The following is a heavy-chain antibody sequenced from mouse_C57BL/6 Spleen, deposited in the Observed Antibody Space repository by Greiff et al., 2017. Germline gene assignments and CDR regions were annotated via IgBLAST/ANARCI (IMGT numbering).Heavy chain of an antibody. D-gene: IGHD2-3*01. Sequence: EVKLVESGGGLVQSGRSLRLSCETSGFTFSDFYMEWVRQAPGKGLEWIAASRNKANDYTTEYSATVKGRFIVSRDTSQSILYLQMNALRAEDTAIYYCARDADGSYWYFDVWGTGTTVTVSS. CDR2: SRNKANDYTT. CDR3: ARDADGSYWYFDV. CDR1: GFTFSDFY. V-gene: IGHV7-1*01. J-gene: IGHJ1*03.